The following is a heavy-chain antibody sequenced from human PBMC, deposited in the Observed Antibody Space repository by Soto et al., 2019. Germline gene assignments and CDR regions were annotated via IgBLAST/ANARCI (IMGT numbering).Heavy chain of an antibody. Sequence: PSETLSLTCAVYGGSFSGHSSTWIRQSPGKGLEWIGDINHSGRVNYSPSLKSRVTISLDTSKNQFSLTLSAVTAADTAMYYCSTRAYDTNGYYRFDPWGQGILATVS. CDR3: STRAYDTNGYYRFDP. CDR2: INHSGRV. J-gene: IGHJ5*01. CDR1: GGSFSGHS. D-gene: IGHD3-22*01. V-gene: IGHV4-34*01.